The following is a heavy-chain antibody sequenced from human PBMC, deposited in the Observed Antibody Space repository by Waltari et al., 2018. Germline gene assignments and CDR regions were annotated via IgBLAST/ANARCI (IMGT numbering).Heavy chain of an antibody. D-gene: IGHD6-6*01. Sequence: EVQLVESGGGLVQPGGSLRLSCAAYGFTFSSYSMTWVRQAPGKGLEWVSYISSSSSTIYYADSVKGRCTISRDNAKNSLYLQMNSLRAEDTAVYYCARDSAEYSSSSEGHWGQGTLVTVSS. CDR2: ISSSSSTI. CDR1: GFTFSSYS. J-gene: IGHJ4*02. V-gene: IGHV3-48*01. CDR3: ARDSAEYSSSSEGH.